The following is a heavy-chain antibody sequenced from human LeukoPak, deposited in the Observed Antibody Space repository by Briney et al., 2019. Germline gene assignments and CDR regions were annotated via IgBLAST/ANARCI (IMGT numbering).Heavy chain of an antibody. CDR1: GFIFSSYE. V-gene: IGHV3-48*03. CDR3: ARDSSIGYDRVNFDY. CDR2: ISITGTSI. J-gene: IGHJ4*02. D-gene: IGHD3-22*01. Sequence: PGGSLRLSCAASGFIFSSYEMNWVRQAPGKGLEWVSYISITGTSIYYADSVKGRFTISRDNAKKSLYPQMNTLRAEDTALYYCARDSSIGYDRVNFDYWGQGTLVTVSS.